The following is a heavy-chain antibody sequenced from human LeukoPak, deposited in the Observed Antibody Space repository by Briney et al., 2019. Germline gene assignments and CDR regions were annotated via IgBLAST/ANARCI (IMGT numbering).Heavy chain of an antibody. CDR1: GFTFDDYG. CDR2: INWNGGNT. CDR3: ARTRLRGSDWDAYDI. V-gene: IGHV3-20*01. Sequence: GGSLRLSSAASGFTFDDYGMGWVRQAPGKGLEWVSGINWNGGNTGYADSVKGRFTIARDNAKNALYMQMASLRAEDTTLYDSARTRLRGSDWDAYDIWGQGTMVTVSS. J-gene: IGHJ3*02. D-gene: IGHD1-26*01.